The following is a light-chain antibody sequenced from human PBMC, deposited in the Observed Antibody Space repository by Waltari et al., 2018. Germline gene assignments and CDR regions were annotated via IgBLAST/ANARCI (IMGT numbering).Light chain of an antibody. CDR1: QSVSSN. CDR3: QQYNNWPPSWT. Sequence: EIAMTQSPATLSVSPGERATLSCRASQSVSSNLAWYQQKPGQAPRLLSYGASTRATGFPARFSGSGSGTEFTLTISSLQSEDFAVYYCQQYNNWPPSWTFGQGTKVEIK. V-gene: IGKV3-15*01. J-gene: IGKJ1*01. CDR2: GAS.